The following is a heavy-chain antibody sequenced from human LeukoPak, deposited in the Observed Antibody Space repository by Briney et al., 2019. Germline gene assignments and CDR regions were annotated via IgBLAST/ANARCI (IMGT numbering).Heavy chain of an antibody. CDR2: INPNSGGT. CDR3: ARSATYGSDDAFDI. CDR1: GYTVTGYY. V-gene: IGHV1-2*02. J-gene: IGHJ3*02. Sequence: GASVKVSCRASGYTVTGYYMHWVRQAPGQGLEWMGWINPNSGGTNYAQKFQGRVTMTRDTSISTAYMELSRLRSDDTAVYYCARSATYGSDDAFDIWGQGTMVTVSS. D-gene: IGHD3-10*01.